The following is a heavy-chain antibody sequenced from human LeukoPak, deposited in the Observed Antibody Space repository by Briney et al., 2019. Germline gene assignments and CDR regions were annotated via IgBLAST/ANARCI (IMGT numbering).Heavy chain of an antibody. J-gene: IGHJ4*02. CDR2: IYPGDSDT. CDR1: GYRLTSFW. Sequence: GESLKIFCKGSGYRLTSFWFGWVRQMPGKGPGWMGIIYPGDSDTRYSPSFQGQVTISANKSISTAYLQWSSLKASDTAMYYCARQVAAAGPSYYFDYWGQGTLVTVSS. V-gene: IGHV5-51*01. D-gene: IGHD6-13*01. CDR3: ARQVAAAGPSYYFDY.